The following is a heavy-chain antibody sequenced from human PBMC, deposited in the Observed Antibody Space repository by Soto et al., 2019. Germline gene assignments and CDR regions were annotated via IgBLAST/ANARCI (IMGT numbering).Heavy chain of an antibody. V-gene: IGHV3-23*01. Sequence: PWLLQRVCRSAAWGTCINFGVRRIIKAPKKGLEWASAISGSGGSTYYADSAQGRFTISRDNSKNTLYVQINSLRAEDTAVYYCAKGGGFCTNGVCYVFDQYLDGWGKGTPVTVS. CDR2: ISGSGGST. J-gene: IGHJ6*03. CDR1: WGTCINFG. D-gene: IGHD2-8*01. CDR3: AKGGGFCTNGVCYVFDQYLDG.